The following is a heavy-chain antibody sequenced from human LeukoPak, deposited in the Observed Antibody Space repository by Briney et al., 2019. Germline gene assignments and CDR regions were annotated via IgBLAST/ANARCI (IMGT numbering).Heavy chain of an antibody. CDR2: ISYDGSNK. V-gene: IGHV3-30*18. Sequence: PGGSLRLSCAASGFTFSSYGMHWVRQAPGKGLEWVALISYDGSNKYYADSVKGRFTISRDNSKNTLYLQMNSLRAEDTAVYYCAKGIGVYYDFWSATIWGQGTLVTVSS. CDR3: AKGIGVYYDFWSATI. D-gene: IGHD3-3*01. J-gene: IGHJ4*02. CDR1: GFTFSSYG.